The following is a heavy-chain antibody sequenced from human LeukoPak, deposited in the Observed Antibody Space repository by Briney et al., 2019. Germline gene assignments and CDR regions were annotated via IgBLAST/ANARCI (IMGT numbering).Heavy chain of an antibody. CDR2: INPNGGGT. Sequence: GASVKVSCKASGYTFTGYYMHWVRQAPGQGLEWMGWINPNGGGTNYAQKFQGRVTMTRDTSISTAYMELSRLRSDDTAVYYCASSGFGEYRRLDYWGQGTLVTVSS. D-gene: IGHD3-10*01. V-gene: IGHV1-2*02. J-gene: IGHJ4*02. CDR3: ASSGFGEYRRLDY. CDR1: GYTFTGYY.